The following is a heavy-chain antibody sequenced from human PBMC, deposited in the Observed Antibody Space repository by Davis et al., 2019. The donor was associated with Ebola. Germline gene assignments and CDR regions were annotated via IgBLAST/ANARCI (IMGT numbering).Heavy chain of an antibody. Sequence: PSETLSLTCTVSGGSVSSGSYYWSWIRQPPGKGLEWIGYIYYSGSTNYNPSLKSRVTISVDTSKNQFSLKLSSVTAADTAVYYCAREPLWFGVGYYGMDVWGQGTTVTVSS. CDR2: IYYSGST. CDR1: GGSVSSGSYY. CDR3: AREPLWFGVGYYGMDV. J-gene: IGHJ6*02. D-gene: IGHD3-10*01. V-gene: IGHV4-61*01.